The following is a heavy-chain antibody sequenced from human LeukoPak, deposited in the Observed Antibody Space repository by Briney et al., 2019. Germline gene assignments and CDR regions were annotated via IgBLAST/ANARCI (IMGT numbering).Heavy chain of an antibody. CDR1: GFTFSSYW. Sequence: GGSLRLSCAASGFTFSSYWMHWVRQAPGKGLVWVSRINSDGSSTSYADSVKGRFTISRDNAKNTLYLQMNSLRAEDTAVYYCARATRGDYYDSSGYSDAFDIWGQGTMVTVSS. CDR3: ARATRGDYYDSSGYSDAFDI. J-gene: IGHJ3*02. D-gene: IGHD3-22*01. CDR2: INSDGSST. V-gene: IGHV3-74*01.